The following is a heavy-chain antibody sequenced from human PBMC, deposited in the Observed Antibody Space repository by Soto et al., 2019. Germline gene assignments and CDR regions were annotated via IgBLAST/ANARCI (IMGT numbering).Heavy chain of an antibody. CDR1: GVSVTNGDYY. CDR3: ARQRRGGYWFAP. CDR2: IYYTETT. J-gene: IGHJ5*02. V-gene: IGHV4-30-4*01. Sequence: KPSETLSLTCAVSGVSVTNGDYYWGWMRQSPGQGLEWIGNIYYTETTTYNPSLNSRLSISIDTSRNQFSLQLTSVTAADTAIYYCARQRRGGYWFAPWGQGTLVTVSS.